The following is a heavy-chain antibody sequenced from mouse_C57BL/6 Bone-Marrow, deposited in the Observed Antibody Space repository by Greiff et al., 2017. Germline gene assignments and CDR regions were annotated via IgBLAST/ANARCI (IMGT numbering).Heavy chain of an antibody. CDR1: GYTFTSYG. J-gene: IGHJ3*01. CDR2: IYPRSGNT. Sequence: VQGVESGAELARPGASVKLSCKASGYTFTSYGISWVKQRTGQGLEWIGEIYPRSGNTYYNEKFKGKATLTAAKSSSTAYMELRSLTSEDSAVYFCAPHALILERCAYWGQGTLVTVSA. CDR3: APHALILERCAY. V-gene: IGHV1-81*01.